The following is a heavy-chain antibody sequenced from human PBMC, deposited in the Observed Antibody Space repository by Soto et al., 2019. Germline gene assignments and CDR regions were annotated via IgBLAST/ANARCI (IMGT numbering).Heavy chain of an antibody. CDR3: AHRRGGWYYFDY. D-gene: IGHD6-19*01. Sequence: QITLKESGPTLVKPTQTLTLTCTFSGFSLSTSGVGVGWIRQPPGKALEWLALIYWDDDKRYTPSLKSRLTITKDTSKNQLVLTMTTMDPVDTPTYYCAHRRGGWYYFDYWGQGTLVTVSS. V-gene: IGHV2-5*02. CDR2: IYWDDDK. J-gene: IGHJ4*02. CDR1: GFSLSTSGVG.